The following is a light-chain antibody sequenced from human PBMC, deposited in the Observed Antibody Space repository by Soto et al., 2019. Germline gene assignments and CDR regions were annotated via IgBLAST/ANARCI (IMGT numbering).Light chain of an antibody. V-gene: IGLV2-8*01. CDR2: EVN. CDR1: SSDIGGYDY. J-gene: IGLJ3*02. CDR3: SSYAGSNNLV. Sequence: QSALTQPPSASGSPGQSVTISCTGTSSDIGGYDYVSWYQQHPGKAPKLIIYEVNKRPSGVPDRFSGSKSGNTASLIVSGLQAEDEADYYCSSYAGSNNLVFAGGTKLPVL.